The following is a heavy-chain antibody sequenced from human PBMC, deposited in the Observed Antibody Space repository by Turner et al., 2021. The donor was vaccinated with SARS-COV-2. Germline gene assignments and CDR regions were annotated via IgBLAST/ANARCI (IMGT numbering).Heavy chain of an antibody. D-gene: IGHD2-21*01. CDR1: GYTFTGYS. CDR2: INPNSGGT. V-gene: IGHV1-2*02. Sequence: QVQLGQSGAEVKKPGASVKVSCKASGYTFTGYSMHWVRQAPGQGLECMGWINPNSGGTSYAQEFQGRVTMTRDTTISTAYMELSRLRSDDTSVYYCSRRQLGWGLIDYWGQGTLVTVSS. J-gene: IGHJ4*02. CDR3: SRRQLGWGLIDY.